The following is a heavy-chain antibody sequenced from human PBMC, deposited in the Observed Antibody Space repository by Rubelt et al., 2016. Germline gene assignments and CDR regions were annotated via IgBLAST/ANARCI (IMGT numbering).Heavy chain of an antibody. CDR3: AKGFELGRFDY. D-gene: IGHD7-27*01. J-gene: IGHJ4*02. V-gene: IGHV3-30*18. CDR1: GFTFSSYG. Sequence: VQLVESGGGVVQPGRSLRLSCAASGFTFSSYGMHWVRQAPGKGLEWVAVISYDGSNKYYADSVKGRFTISRDNSKNTLYLQMNSLRAEDTAVYYCAKGFELGRFDYWGQGTLVTVSS. CDR2: ISYDGSNK.